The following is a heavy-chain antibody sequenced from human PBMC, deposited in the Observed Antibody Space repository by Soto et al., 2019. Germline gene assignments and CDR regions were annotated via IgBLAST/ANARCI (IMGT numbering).Heavy chain of an antibody. J-gene: IGHJ6*02. CDR1: GYAFASYD. D-gene: IGHD3-22*01. CDR3: ARDGVVAISSGMDV. V-gene: IGHV1-18*01. Sequence: GASVKVSCKASGYAFASYDINWVRQATGQGLEWMGWISAYNGNTNYAQKLQGRVTMTTDTSTSTAYMELRSLRSDDTAVYYCARDGVVAISSGMDVWGQGTTVTVSS. CDR2: ISAYNGNT.